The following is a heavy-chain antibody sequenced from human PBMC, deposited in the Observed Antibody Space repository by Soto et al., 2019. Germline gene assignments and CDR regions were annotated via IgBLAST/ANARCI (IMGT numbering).Heavy chain of an antibody. Sequence: QVELVQSGAEVKKPGSSVKVSCKASGGTSGTYAISWVRQAPGQGLEWMGGIIPLFSPPNYAQRFQGRVTITADKSTSTAYMELSSLRSDDTAVYYCARDAGGQSGNFIFDSWGQGALVTVSS. CDR2: IIPLFSPP. CDR3: ARDAGGQSGNFIFDS. D-gene: IGHD1-26*01. CDR1: GGTSGTYA. J-gene: IGHJ4*02. V-gene: IGHV1-69*06.